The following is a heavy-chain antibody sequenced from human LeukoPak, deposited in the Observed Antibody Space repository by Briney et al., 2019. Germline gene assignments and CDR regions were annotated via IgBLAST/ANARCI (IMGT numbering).Heavy chain of an antibody. CDR3: ASQNSSSSY. CDR1: GGTLSSYA. Sequence: ASVKVSCKASGGTLSSYAISWVRQAPGQGLEWMGGIIPIFGTTNYAQKFQGRVTITTDESTTTAYMELSSLRSEDTAVYYCASQNSSSSYWGQGTLVTVSS. V-gene: IGHV1-69*05. CDR2: IIPIFGTT. D-gene: IGHD6-6*01. J-gene: IGHJ4*02.